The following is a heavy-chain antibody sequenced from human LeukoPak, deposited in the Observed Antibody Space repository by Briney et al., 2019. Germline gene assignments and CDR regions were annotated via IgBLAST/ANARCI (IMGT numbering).Heavy chain of an antibody. Sequence: ASVKVSCKVSGYTLTELSIHWVRQAPGKGLGWMGSFDPEDGETIYAQKFQGRVTMTETTYTDTTYMELSSLRSEDTAVYYCAIQYSSGWYRYYFDYWGQGTLVTVSS. D-gene: IGHD6-19*01. CDR1: GYTLTELS. CDR2: FDPEDGET. CDR3: AIQYSSGWYRYYFDY. V-gene: IGHV1-24*01. J-gene: IGHJ4*02.